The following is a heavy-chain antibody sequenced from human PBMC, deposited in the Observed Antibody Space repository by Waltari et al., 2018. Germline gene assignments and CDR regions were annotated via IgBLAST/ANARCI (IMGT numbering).Heavy chain of an antibody. J-gene: IGHJ1*01. D-gene: IGHD6-6*01. CDR2: MNPNPGNT. CDR3: ARRPPGGDSSSFQH. V-gene: IGHV1-8*03. CDR1: GYTFTSYD. Sequence: QVQLVQSGTEVKKPGASVKVSCKASGYTFTSYDINWVRQATGQGLEWMGWMNPNPGNTGYAQKFQGRVTITRDPAISTVYMELSSLRSDDTAIYYCARRPPGGDSSSFQHWGQGTLVTVSS.